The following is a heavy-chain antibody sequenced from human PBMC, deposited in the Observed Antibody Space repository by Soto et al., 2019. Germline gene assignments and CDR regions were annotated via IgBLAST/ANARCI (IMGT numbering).Heavy chain of an antibody. D-gene: IGHD4-17*01. CDR2: IYYSGST. V-gene: IGHV4-59*08. CDR1: GGSISSYY. J-gene: IGHJ3*02. Sequence: QVQLQESGPGLVKPSETLSLTCTVSGGSISSYYWSWIRQPPGKGLEWIGYIYYSGSTNYNPSLKSRVTISVDTSKNQFSLKLSSVTAADTAVYYCARHYLGTVTRTVFSAFDIWDQGTMVTVSS. CDR3: ARHYLGTVTRTVFSAFDI.